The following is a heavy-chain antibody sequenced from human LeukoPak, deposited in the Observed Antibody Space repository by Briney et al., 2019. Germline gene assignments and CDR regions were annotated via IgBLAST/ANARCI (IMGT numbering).Heavy chain of an antibody. Sequence: RASVKVSCKASGYTFTSYGISWVRQAPGQGLEWMGWISAYNGNTNYAQKLQGRVTITRNTSISTAYMELSSLRSEDTAVYYCARGTTRSGWSPFDYWGQGTLVTVSS. CDR3: ARGTTRSGWSPFDY. CDR2: ISAYNGNT. V-gene: IGHV1-18*01. J-gene: IGHJ4*02. CDR1: GYTFTSYG. D-gene: IGHD6-19*01.